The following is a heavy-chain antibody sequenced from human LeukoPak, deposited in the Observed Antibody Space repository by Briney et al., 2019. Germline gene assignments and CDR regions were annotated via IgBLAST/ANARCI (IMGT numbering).Heavy chain of an antibody. Sequence: SETLSLTCTVSGGSISSYYWSWIRQPPGKGLEWIGYIYYSGSTNYNPSLKSRVTISVDTSKNQFSLKLSSVTAADTAVYYCARILWFGEGPMDVWGQGTTVTVSS. D-gene: IGHD3-10*01. CDR2: IYYSGST. CDR3: ARILWFGEGPMDV. V-gene: IGHV4-59*01. J-gene: IGHJ6*02. CDR1: GGSISSYY.